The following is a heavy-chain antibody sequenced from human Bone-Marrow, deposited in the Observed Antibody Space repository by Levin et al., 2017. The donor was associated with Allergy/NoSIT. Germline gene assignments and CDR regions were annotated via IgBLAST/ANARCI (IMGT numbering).Heavy chain of an antibody. D-gene: IGHD4-11*01. J-gene: IGHJ6*02. CDR1: GFTFSSYS. V-gene: IGHV3-21*01. CDR3: ARRDYSKLGPYYYYGMDV. Sequence: GESLKISCAASGFTFSSYSMNWVRQAPGKGLEWVSSISSSSSYIYYADSVKGRFTISRDNAKNSLYLQMNSLRAEDTAVYYCARRDYSKLGPYYYYGMDVWGQGTTVTVSS. CDR2: ISSSSSYI.